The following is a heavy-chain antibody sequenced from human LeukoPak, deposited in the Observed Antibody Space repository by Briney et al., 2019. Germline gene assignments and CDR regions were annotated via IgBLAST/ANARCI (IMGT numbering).Heavy chain of an antibody. Sequence: GASVKVSCKASGYTFTTYGISWVRQAPGQGLEWMGWIRVYNTNTNYAQQFQGRVTMTIDTSTSTAYMELRSLRSDDTAVYYCARDLVIDGSRSYFDPWGQGTLVTVSS. CDR1: GYTFTTYG. J-gene: IGHJ5*02. CDR3: ARDLVIDGSRSYFDP. D-gene: IGHD3-10*01. CDR2: IRVYNTNT. V-gene: IGHV1-18*01.